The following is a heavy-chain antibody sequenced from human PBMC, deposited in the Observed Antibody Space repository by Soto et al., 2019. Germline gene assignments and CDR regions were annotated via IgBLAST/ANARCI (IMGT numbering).Heavy chain of an antibody. D-gene: IGHD6-19*01. CDR2: IYWDDEK. Sequence: QITLKESGPSLVKPTQSLTLTCTFSGFSLTTTGVGVVWIRQPPGKALEWLALIYWDDEKHYSPSLRSRLTVTKDTTKTQVVRTLTNVHPAHTSTDFCAHVGGLEQWLYRLDHWGQGTRVTVPS. CDR1: GFSLTTTGVG. CDR3: AHVGGLEQWLYRLDH. V-gene: IGHV2-5*02. J-gene: IGHJ4*02.